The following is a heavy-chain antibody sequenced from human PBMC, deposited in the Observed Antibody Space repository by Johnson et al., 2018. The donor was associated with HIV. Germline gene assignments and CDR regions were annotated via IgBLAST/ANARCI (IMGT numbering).Heavy chain of an antibody. D-gene: IGHD3-10*01. V-gene: IGHV3-11*01. CDR1: RFTFSDYY. CDR3: ARESGHFGVSAFDM. CDR2: ISSNGGST. Sequence: QVQLVESGGGLVKPGGSLRLSCAASRFTFSDYYMSWIRQTPGKGLEWVAYISSNGGSTYYANSVKGRFTISRDNSKNTLYLQMGSLRAEDTAVYYCARESGHFGVSAFDMWGQGTMVTVSS. J-gene: IGHJ3*02.